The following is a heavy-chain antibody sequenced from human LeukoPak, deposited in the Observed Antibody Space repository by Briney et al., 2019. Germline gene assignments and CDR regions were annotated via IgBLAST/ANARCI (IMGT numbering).Heavy chain of an antibody. CDR3: ARDGRGAVAGTGFDY. V-gene: IGHV1-69*06. CDR1: GGTFSSYA. CDR2: IIPIFGTA. D-gene: IGHD6-19*01. Sequence: SVKVSCKASGGTFSSYAISWARQAPGQGLEWMGGIIPIFGTANYAQKFQGRVTITADKSTSTAYMELSSLRSEDTAVYYCARDGRGAVAGTGFDYWGQGTLVTASS. J-gene: IGHJ4*02.